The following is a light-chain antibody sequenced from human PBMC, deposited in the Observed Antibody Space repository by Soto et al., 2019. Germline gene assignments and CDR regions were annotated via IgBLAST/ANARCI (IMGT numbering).Light chain of an antibody. J-gene: IGLJ1*01. V-gene: IGLV2-23*02. CDR3: CSYAGSSSAYV. CDR1: SSDVGSYNV. Sequence: QSVLTQPASVSGSPGQSITISCTGTSSDVGSYNVVSWYQQHPGKAPKLLIYEVSKRPSGVSDRFSGSKSGNTASLTISGLQAEDVADYHCCSYAGSSSAYVLGTGTKLTV. CDR2: EVS.